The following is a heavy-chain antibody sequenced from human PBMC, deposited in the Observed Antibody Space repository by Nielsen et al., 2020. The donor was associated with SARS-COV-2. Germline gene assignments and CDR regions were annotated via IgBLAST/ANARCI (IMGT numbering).Heavy chain of an antibody. J-gene: IGHJ4*02. CDR1: GFTFRNYG. Sequence: GESLKISCATSGFTFRNYGIHWVRQAPGKGLEWMAIISRDASDTFYPDSVKGRFTVSRDNSKNTVYLQMNSLRPEDTAVYYCAKDFWSSPNQVGPDYWGQGTLVTVSS. V-gene: IGHV3-30*18. CDR3: AKDFWSSPNQVGPDY. D-gene: IGHD3-3*01. CDR2: ISRDASDT.